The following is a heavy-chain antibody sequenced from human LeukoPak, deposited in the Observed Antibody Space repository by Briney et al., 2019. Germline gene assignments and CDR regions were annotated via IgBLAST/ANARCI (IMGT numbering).Heavy chain of an antibody. V-gene: IGHV1-18*01. J-gene: IGHJ6*02. CDR3: ARDRGYSYGYYYGMDV. D-gene: IGHD5-18*01. CDR2: ISAYDGNT. Sequence: ASVKVSCKASGYTFTSYGISWVRQAPGQGLEWMGWISAYDGNTSYAQKLQGRVTMTTDTSTSTAYMELRSLRSDDTAVYYCARDRGYSYGYYYGMDVWGQGTTVTVSS. CDR1: GYTFTSYG.